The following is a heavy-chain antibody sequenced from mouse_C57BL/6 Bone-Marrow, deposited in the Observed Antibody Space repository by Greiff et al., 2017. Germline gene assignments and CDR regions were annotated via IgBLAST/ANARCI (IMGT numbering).Heavy chain of an antibody. CDR3: ARNSIYYYGRRSPHWYFDF. D-gene: IGHD1-1*01. CDR1: GYAFSSSW. V-gene: IGHV1-82*01. Sequence: VQLQQSGPELVKPGASVKISCKASGYAFSSSWMNWVKQRPGKGLEWIGRIYPGDGDTNYNGNFKGKATLTADKSSSTAYMQLSSLTSEDSAVYFCARNSIYYYGRRSPHWYFDFWGTGTTVTVSS. J-gene: IGHJ1*03. CDR2: IYPGDGDT.